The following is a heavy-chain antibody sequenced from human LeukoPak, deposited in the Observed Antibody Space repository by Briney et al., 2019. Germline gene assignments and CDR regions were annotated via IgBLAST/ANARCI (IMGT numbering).Heavy chain of an antibody. Sequence: GESLKIPCKGFGYSFTTYWIGWVRQMPGKGLEWMGIIYPGDSDIRYSPSFQGQVTISADKSISTAYLQWSSLKASDTATYFCARQLGERTFNWNDFDYWGQGTLVSVSS. CDR2: IYPGDSDI. D-gene: IGHD1-20*01. V-gene: IGHV5-51*01. J-gene: IGHJ4*02. CDR3: ARQLGERTFNWNDFDY. CDR1: GYSFTTYW.